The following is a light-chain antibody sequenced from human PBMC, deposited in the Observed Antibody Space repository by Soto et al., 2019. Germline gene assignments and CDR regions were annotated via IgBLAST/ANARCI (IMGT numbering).Light chain of an antibody. Sequence: DIHMTQSPSTLSASVGDRVTITCRASQNINSWLAWYQQKPGKAPKLLIYEASSLEKGVPARFGGSGSGTDFTLTISCLQSEDFATYYCQQYYTWPITFGGGTKVDNK. CDR1: QNINSW. CDR2: EAS. J-gene: IGKJ4*01. V-gene: IGKV1-5*03. CDR3: QQYYTWPIT.